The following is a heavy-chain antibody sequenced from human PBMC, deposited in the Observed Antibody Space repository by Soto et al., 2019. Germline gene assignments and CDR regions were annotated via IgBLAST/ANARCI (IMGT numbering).Heavy chain of an antibody. J-gene: IGHJ6*02. CDR1: GYSFTKYW. V-gene: IGHV5-51*01. CDR2: IYPDESDT. CDR3: ARGRHYYVFWSCYYNSVRRTYYYYGMDV. Sequence: GESLKISCKGSGYSFTKYWIGWVRQMPGKGLEWMAIIYPDESDTRYSPSFQGQVTISADKSISTAYLQWSSLKASDTAMYYCARGRHYYVFWSCYYNSVRRTYYYYGMDVWGQGTTVTVSS. D-gene: IGHD3-3*01.